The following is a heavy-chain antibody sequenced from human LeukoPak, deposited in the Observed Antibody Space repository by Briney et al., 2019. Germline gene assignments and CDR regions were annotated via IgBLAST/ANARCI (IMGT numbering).Heavy chain of an antibody. V-gene: IGHV4-4*07. Sequence: SVTLSLTCTVSGGSISSYYWSWIRQPAGKGLEWIGRIYTSGSTNYNPSLKSRVTMSVDTSKNQFSLKLSSVTAADTAVYYCARSARLVPAAMMDVWGQGTTVTVSS. D-gene: IGHD2-2*01. J-gene: IGHJ6*02. CDR3: ARSARLVPAAMMDV. CDR2: IYTSGST. CDR1: GGSISSYY.